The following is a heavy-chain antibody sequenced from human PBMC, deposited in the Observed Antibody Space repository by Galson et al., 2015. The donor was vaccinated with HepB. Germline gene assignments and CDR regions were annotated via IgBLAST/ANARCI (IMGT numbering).Heavy chain of an antibody. V-gene: IGHV3-33*01. J-gene: IGHJ6*02. CDR1: GFTFSSYG. D-gene: IGHD3-22*01. Sequence: SLRLSCAASGFTFSSYGMHWVRQAPGKGLEWVAVIWYDGSDKYYADSVKGRFNISRDNSKNTLYLHMTSLQAEDTAVDYWARDTYYYDSSGYYYDYYYGMDLWGQWTTVTVSS. CDR3: ARDTYYYDSSGYYYDYYYGMDL. CDR2: IWYDGSDK.